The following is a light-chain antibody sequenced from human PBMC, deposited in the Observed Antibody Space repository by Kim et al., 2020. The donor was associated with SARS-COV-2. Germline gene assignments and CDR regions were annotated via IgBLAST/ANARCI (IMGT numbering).Light chain of an antibody. CDR3: QVWDSSDDHRVV. Sequence: SYELTQPPSVSVAPGKTARITCGGTSIGSKSVHWYQQKPGQAPVLVISYDRVRPSGIPERFSGSNSGNTATVTISRVEAGDEADYYCQVWDSSDDHRVVFGGGTQLTVL. CDR2: YDR. V-gene: IGLV3-21*04. CDR1: SIGSKS. J-gene: IGLJ2*01.